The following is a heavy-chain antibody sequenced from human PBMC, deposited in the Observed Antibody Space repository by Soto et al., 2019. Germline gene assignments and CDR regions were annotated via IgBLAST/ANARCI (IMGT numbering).Heavy chain of an antibody. CDR1: GFTFSSYG. Sequence: PGGSLGLSCAASGFTFSSYGMHWVRQAPGKGLEWVAVISYDGSNKYYADSVKGRFTISRDNSKNTLYLQMNSLRAEDTAVYYCAKVSERYSYNWFDPWGQGTLVTVSS. J-gene: IGHJ5*02. CDR2: ISYDGSNK. CDR3: AKVSERYSYNWFDP. D-gene: IGHD3-9*01. V-gene: IGHV3-30*18.